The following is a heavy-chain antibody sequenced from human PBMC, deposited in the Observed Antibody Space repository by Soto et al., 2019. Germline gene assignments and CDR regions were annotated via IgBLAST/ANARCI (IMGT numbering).Heavy chain of an antibody. CDR3: ARAGGSYYDASIDY. J-gene: IGHJ4*02. CDR2: IYYSGST. Sequence: SETLSLTCTVSGGSVSSGSYYWSWIRQPPGKGLEWIGYIYYSGSTNYNPSLKSRVTISVDTSKNQFSLKLSSVTAADTAVYYCARAGGSYYDASIDYWGQGTLVTVSS. V-gene: IGHV4-61*01. CDR1: GGSVSSGSYY. D-gene: IGHD1-26*01.